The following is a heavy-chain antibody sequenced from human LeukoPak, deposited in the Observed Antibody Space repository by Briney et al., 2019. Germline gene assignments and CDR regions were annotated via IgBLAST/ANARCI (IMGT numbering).Heavy chain of an antibody. CDR1: GGSISSYY. J-gene: IGHJ4*02. Sequence: SETLSLTCTVSGGSISSYYWSWIRQPPGKGLEWIGYIYYSGSTNYNPSLKSRVTISVDTSKNQFSLKLSSVTAADTAVYYCASFWGPNYYGSGSYYLYWGPGTLVTVSS. D-gene: IGHD3-10*01. CDR2: IYYSGST. V-gene: IGHV4-59*01. CDR3: ASFWGPNYYGSGSYYLY.